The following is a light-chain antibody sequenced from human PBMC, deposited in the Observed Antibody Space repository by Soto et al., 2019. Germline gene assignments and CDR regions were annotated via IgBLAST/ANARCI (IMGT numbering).Light chain of an antibody. Sequence: DIVMTQSPLSLPVTPGEPASISCRSSQSLLRADGYYYLDWYLQKPGQSPQLLVRLASTRAPGVPDRFSGIGSGTDFTLKITRVGAEDAGVYYCMQALQTPLTFGQGTKREIK. CDR1: QSLLRADGYYY. CDR3: MQALQTPLT. J-gene: IGKJ2*01. V-gene: IGKV2-28*01. CDR2: LAS.